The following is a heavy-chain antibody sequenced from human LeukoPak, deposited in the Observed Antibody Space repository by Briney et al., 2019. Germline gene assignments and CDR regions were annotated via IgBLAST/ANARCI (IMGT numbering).Heavy chain of an antibody. V-gene: IGHV4-39*07. CDR3: ARLPLGAFGEVLNFDY. CDR1: GGSISITSYY. CDR2: MYSSGST. Sequence: SETLSLTCTVSGGSISITSYYWGWIRQPPGKGLEWIGSMYSSGSTYYNPSLKSRVTISVDTSKNQFSLKLSSVTAADTAVYYCARLPLGAFGEVLNFDYWGQGTPVTVSS. J-gene: IGHJ4*02. D-gene: IGHD3-10*01.